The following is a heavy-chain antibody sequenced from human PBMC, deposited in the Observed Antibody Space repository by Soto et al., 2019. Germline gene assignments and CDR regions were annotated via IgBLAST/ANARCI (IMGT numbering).Heavy chain of an antibody. CDR1: GASITSTSSY. J-gene: IGHJ4*02. V-gene: IGHV4-39*01. CDR3: AGQDPFDSSGYHLNC. D-gene: IGHD3-22*01. CDR2: IYYRGNT. Sequence: SETLSLTCSVSGASITSTSSYWGWIRQPPGKGLEWIAIIYYRGNTYYNPSLRSRLTISVDTSQNQFSLKLTSVTAADAAVYYCAGQDPFDSSGYHLNCWGLGTLVTVSS.